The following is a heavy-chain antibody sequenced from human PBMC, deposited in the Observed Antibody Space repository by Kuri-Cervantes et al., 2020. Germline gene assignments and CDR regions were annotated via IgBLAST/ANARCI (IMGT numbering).Heavy chain of an antibody. V-gene: IGHV4-59*12. CDR3: VSENYDSSGYYFGLHY. D-gene: IGHD3-22*01. J-gene: IGHJ4*02. CDR2: IYNSGST. CDR1: GGSISSYY. Sequence: SETLSLTCTVSGGSISSYYWSWIRQPPGKGLEWIGYIYNSGSTNYNPSLKSRVTISVDKSKNQFSLKLSSVTAADTAVYYCVSENYDSSGYYFGLHYWGQGTLVTVSS.